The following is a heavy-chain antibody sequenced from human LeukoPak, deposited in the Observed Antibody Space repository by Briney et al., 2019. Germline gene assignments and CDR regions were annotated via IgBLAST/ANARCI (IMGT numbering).Heavy chain of an antibody. J-gene: IGHJ6*04. CDR1: GFTFKNYA. V-gene: IGHV3-23*01. CDR2: LSGGGSNT. Sequence: GGSLRLSCAASGFTFKNYAMNWVRQAPGKGLEWVSGLSGGGSNTYYADSVKGRFTISRDNSKNTLFLEMNSLRAEDTAVYYCAKRLSSDMGFYMDVWGKGATVTVSS. D-gene: IGHD3-10*02. CDR3: AKRLSSDMGFYMDV.